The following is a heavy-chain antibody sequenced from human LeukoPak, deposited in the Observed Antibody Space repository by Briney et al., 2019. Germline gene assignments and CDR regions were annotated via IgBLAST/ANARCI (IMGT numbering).Heavy chain of an antibody. Sequence: PGGSLTLSCAVSGLTYSNFAMRWDRPAPGEGREGVSTIVSGETKTYYTGSVTGRFTISRDNSKSTLYLQMNRLGAEDTALFFWAKALPGSGWAFDCWGQGTLVTV. CDR3: AKALPGSGWAFDC. CDR2: IVSGETKT. D-gene: IGHD6-19*01. V-gene: IGHV3-23*01. J-gene: IGHJ4*02. CDR1: GLTYSNFA.